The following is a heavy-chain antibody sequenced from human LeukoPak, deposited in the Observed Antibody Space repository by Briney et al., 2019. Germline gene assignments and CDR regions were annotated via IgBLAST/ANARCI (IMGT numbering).Heavy chain of an antibody. D-gene: IGHD3-16*01. CDR1: GFTFSSYS. J-gene: IGHJ4*02. Sequence: PGGSLRLSCAASGFTFSSYSMNWVRQAPGKGLEWVSSISSSSSYIYYADSVKGRFTISRDNSKNTLYLQMNSLRAEDTAVYYCAKDFQGGDGKDYWGQGTLVTVSS. CDR2: ISSSSSYI. CDR3: AKDFQGGDGKDY. V-gene: IGHV3-21*01.